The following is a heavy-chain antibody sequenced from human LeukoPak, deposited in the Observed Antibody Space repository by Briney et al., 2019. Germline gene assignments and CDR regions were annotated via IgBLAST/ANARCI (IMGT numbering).Heavy chain of an antibody. CDR1: GGSISSYY. D-gene: IGHD3-22*01. CDR2: IYYSGST. V-gene: IGHV4-59*08. Sequence: SETLSLTCTVSGGSISSYYWSWIRQPPGKGLEWIGYIYYSGSTYYNPSLKSRVTISVDTSKNQFSLKLSSVTAADTAVYYCARVLGYYDSSGFLHEYFQHWGQGTLVTVSS. CDR3: ARVLGYYDSSGFLHEYFQH. J-gene: IGHJ1*01.